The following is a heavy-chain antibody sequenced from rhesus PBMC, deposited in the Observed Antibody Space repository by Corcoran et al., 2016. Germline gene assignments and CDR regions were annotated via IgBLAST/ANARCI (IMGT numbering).Heavy chain of an antibody. J-gene: IGHJ1*01. V-gene: IGHV3-16*01. CDR1: GFTFSNYW. Sequence: EVQLVESGGGLVQPGGSLRLSCAASGFTFSNYWMSWVRKAPGKGRDGVGRIKNKADGGTAAYAESVKGRFTISRDDSKNTLYLQMNSLKTEDTAVYYCTRVVGDYNIWTGYYDEYFEFWGQGALVTVSS. D-gene: IGHD3-3*01. CDR3: TRVVGDYNIWTGYYDEYFEF. CDR2: IKNKADGGTA.